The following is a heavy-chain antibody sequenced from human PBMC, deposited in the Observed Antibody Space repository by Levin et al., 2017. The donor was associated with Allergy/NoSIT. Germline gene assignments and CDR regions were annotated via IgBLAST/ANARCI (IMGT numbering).Heavy chain of an antibody. Sequence: RASETLSLTCAIYGGSFRGYYWSWIRQPPGKGLEWIGEITHSGSTNYNPSLKSRVTISIDTSKNQFSLKLRSVTAADTAVYYCANSGRRYCSNTSCDWLPSWFDPWGQGALVTVSS. CDR1: GGSFRGYY. J-gene: IGHJ5*02. V-gene: IGHV4-34*01. D-gene: IGHD2-2*01. CDR3: ANSGRRYCSNTSCDWLPSWFDP. CDR2: ITHSGST.